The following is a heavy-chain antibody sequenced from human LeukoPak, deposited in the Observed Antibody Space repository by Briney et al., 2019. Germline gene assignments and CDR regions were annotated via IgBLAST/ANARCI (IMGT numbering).Heavy chain of an antibody. D-gene: IGHD6-13*01. J-gene: IGHJ6*03. CDR1: GYTFTGYY. CDR2: ISAYNGNT. V-gene: IGHV1-18*04. CDR3: ARDSSSWYLVSIYYYYMDV. Sequence: GASVKVSCKASGYTFTGYYMHWVRQAPGQGLEWMGWISAYNGNTNYAQKLQGRVTMTTDTSTSTAYMELRSLRSDDTAVYYCARDSSSWYLVSIYYYYMDVWGKGTTVTVSS.